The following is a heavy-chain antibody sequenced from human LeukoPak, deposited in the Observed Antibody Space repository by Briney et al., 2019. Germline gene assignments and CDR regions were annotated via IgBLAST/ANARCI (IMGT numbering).Heavy chain of an antibody. CDR2: ISYDGSNK. CDR1: GFTFSSYA. J-gene: IGHJ3*01. V-gene: IGHV3-30-3*01. D-gene: IGHD3-22*01. CDR3: ARGPSSLPRIYFDSSGYKKLLDQNAFDL. Sequence: GGSLRLSCAASGFTFSSYAMHWVRQAPGKGLEWVAVISYDGSNKYYADSVKGRFTISRDNSKNTLYPQMNSLRAEDTAVFYCARGPSSLPRIYFDSSGYKKLLDQNAFDLWGQGTMVTVSS.